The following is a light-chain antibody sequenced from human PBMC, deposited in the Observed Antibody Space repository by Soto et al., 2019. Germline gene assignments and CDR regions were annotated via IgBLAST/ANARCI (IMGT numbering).Light chain of an antibody. CDR3: KQYGSSPVR. V-gene: IGKV3-15*01. J-gene: IGKJ5*01. CDR2: GAS. Sequence: EVGLTQAPATRSVAPGERVTLSCMASQSVDINLAWYRPKPGQAPRLVIYGASTRATDMPGTFSGSGSGTEFTLTISSLQSEDFAVYYCKQYGSSPVRFGQGTRLDFK. CDR1: QSVDIN.